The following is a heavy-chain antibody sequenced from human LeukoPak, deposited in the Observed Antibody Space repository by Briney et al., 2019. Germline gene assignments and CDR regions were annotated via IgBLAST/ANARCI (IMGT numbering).Heavy chain of an antibody. CDR2: IDPSDSYT. V-gene: IGHV5-10-1*01. J-gene: IGHJ4*02. CDR3: ASGRYFDLDY. CDR1: GYSSTSYW. D-gene: IGHD3-9*01. Sequence: GEPLKISCKGSGYSSTSYWISWVRQMPGKGLEWMGRIDPSDSYTNYSPSFQGHVTISADKSISTAYLQWSSLKASDTAMYYCASGRYFDLDYWGQGTLVTVSS.